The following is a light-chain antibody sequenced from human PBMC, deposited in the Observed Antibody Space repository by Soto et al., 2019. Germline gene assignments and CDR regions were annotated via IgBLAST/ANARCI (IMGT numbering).Light chain of an antibody. CDR2: DVI. V-gene: IGLV2-11*01. CDR3: CSYAGSYTHV. J-gene: IGLJ1*01. CDR1: SSDIGGYNY. Sequence: QSVLTQPRSVSGSPGQSVTISCTGTSSDIGGYNYVSWYQQHPGKAPKLMIYDVIKRPSGVPDRFSGSKSGNTASPTIYGLQAEDEADYYCCSYAGSYTHVFGTGTKVTVL.